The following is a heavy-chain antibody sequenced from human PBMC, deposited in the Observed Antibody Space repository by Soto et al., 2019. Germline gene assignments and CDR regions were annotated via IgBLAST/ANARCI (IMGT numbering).Heavy chain of an antibody. V-gene: IGHV1-69*13. CDR1: GCTLTRDY. CDR3: ARDKPGGYYDSSGYSRHDAFDI. CDR2: IILPFGVP. J-gene: IGHJ3*02. Sequence: ASVKVSSKGSGCTLTRDYMHWVRQAPGQGLEWMGGIILPFGVPHYAQKFQGRVTIAADESMTTAYMDLSGLRSEDPAVYYCARDKPGGYYDSSGYSRHDAFDIWGQGTMVTVSS. D-gene: IGHD3-22*01.